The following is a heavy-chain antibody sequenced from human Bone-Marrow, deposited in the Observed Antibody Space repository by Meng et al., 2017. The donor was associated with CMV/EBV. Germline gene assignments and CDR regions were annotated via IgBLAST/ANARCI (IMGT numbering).Heavy chain of an antibody. Sequence: GESLKISCAASGFTFSSYSMKWVRQAPGKGLEWVSSIRSTSDYIDYADSLKGRFTISRDNAKNTLYLQMNSLRAEDTAAYVCARGDYWASAGRRSDYWGQRSLVTVSS. J-gene: IGHJ4*02. V-gene: IGHV3-21*01. CDR2: IRSTSDYI. CDR1: GFTFSSYS. D-gene: IGHD6-19*01. CDR3: ARGDYWASAGRRSDY.